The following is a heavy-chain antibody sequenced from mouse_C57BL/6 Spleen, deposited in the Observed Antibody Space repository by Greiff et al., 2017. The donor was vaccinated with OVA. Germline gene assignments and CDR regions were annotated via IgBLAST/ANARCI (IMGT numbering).Heavy chain of an antibody. Sequence: VKLMESGPGLVAPSQSLSITCTVSGFSLTSYGVHWVRQPPGKGLEWLVVIWSAGSTYYNSDLKSRQSISKDNSKSQVFLKMNSLPTDYTAMYYCARHDPLYCNLYFDVWGTGTTVTVSS. D-gene: IGHD2-3*01. CDR2: IWSAGST. CDR3: ARHDPLYCNLYFDV. V-gene: IGHV2-6-1*01. J-gene: IGHJ1*03. CDR1: GFSLTSYG.